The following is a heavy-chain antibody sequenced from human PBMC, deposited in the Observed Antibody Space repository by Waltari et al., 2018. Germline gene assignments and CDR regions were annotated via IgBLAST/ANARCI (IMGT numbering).Heavy chain of an antibody. CDR3: ARESYSSSGGVDY. CDR2: INPNSGGT. CDR1: GYTFTGYA. V-gene: IGHV1-2*04. Sequence: QVQLVQSGDEVKKPGASVKVSCKASGYTFTGYAMTWGRQAPGQGLELMGWINPNSGGTNYAQKFQGWVTMTRDTSISTAYMELSRLRSDDTAVYYCARESYSSSGGVDYWGQGTLVTVSS. D-gene: IGHD6-13*01. J-gene: IGHJ4*02.